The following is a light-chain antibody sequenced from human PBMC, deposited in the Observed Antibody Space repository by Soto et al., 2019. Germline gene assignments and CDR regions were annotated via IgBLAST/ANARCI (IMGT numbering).Light chain of an antibody. CDR1: QSVDSSY. J-gene: IGKJ1*01. Sequence: EIVLTQSPDTLSLTPGERATLSCGPSQSVDSSYVAWYQQKPGLAPRLLMFDASSRANGIPDRFRGSGSGTGFTLTISSLGPEDFAVYYCQQYSSSLWTFGQGTKVDIK. CDR3: QQYSSSLWT. V-gene: IGKV3D-20*01. CDR2: DAS.